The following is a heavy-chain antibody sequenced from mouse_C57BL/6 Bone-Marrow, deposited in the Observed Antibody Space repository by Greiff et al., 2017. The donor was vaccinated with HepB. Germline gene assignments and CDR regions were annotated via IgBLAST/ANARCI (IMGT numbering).Heavy chain of an antibody. J-gene: IGHJ2*01. V-gene: IGHV5-6*01. CDR3: ARHGKDY. CDR2: ISSGGSYT. Sequence: EVNVVESGGDLVKPGGSLKLSCAASGFTFSSYGMSWVRQTPDKRLEWVATISSGGSYTYYPDSVKGRFTISRDNAKNTLYLQMSSLKSEDTAMYYCARHGKDYWGQGTTLTVSS. CDR1: GFTFSSYG.